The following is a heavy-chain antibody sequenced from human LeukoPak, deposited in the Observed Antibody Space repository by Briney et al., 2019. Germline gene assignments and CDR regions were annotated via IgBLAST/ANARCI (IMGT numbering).Heavy chain of an antibody. CDR2: ITSSGDGT. CDR1: GFTFSIYA. D-gene: IGHD3-10*01. CDR3: GKNRPNYNGSNVLYYGGDANN. Sequence: GGSLRLSCAASGFTFSIYAMSWVRQAPGKGLQWVSSITSSGDGTYYADSVKGRFTISRDNSENMLYLQMNSLRVEGTAVYFFGKNRPNYNGSNVLYYGGDANNWAQETLVT. J-gene: IGHJ4*02. V-gene: IGHV3-23*01.